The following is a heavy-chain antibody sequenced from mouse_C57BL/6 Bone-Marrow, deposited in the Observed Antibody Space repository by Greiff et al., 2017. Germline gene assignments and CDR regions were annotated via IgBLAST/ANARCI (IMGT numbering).Heavy chain of an antibody. CDR1: GYTFTSYW. V-gene: IGHV1-50*01. J-gene: IGHJ3*01. CDR3: VRSKLRRCAY. CDR2: IDPSDSYT. Sequence: QFQLQQPGAELVKPGASVKLSFKASGYTFTSYWMPWVKQRPGQGLEWIVQIDPSDSYTTYNQKFTGQATLTVAPSSSTANMQLRRLRSEDSAVDYCVRSKLRRCAYWGQGTLVTVSA. D-gene: IGHD2-4*01.